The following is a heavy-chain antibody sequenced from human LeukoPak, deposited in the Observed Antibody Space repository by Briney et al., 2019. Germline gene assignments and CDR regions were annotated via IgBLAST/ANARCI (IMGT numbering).Heavy chain of an antibody. CDR3: ARDQGFYDSSGYFE. CDR1: GFTFSSYR. CDR2: ISSSRSYI. V-gene: IGHV3-21*01. D-gene: IGHD3-22*01. Sequence: GGSLRLSCAASGFTFSSYRMNWVRQAPGKGLEWVSSISSSRSYIYYADSVKGRFTISRDNSENTLYLQMNSLRAEDTAVYYCARDQGFYDSSGYFEWGQGTLVTVSS. J-gene: IGHJ4*02.